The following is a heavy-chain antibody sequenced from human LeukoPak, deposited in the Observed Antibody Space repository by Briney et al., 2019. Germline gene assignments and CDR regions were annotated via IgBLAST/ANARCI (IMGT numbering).Heavy chain of an antibody. J-gene: IGHJ5*02. CDR2: IFGSGGSA. V-gene: IGHV3-23*01. CDR3: AKTQGYYDA. CDR1: GFTFNNYP. D-gene: IGHD2-15*01. Sequence: GGSLRLSCTASGFTFNNYPMYWVRQAPRKGLEWVAGIFGSGGSAHYADSVKGRFTISRDNSKNTVYLQMDSLRGEDTAVYYCAKTQGYYDAWGQGALVTVSS.